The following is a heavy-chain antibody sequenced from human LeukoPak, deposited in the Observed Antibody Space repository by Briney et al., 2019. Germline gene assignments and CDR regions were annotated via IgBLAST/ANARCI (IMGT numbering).Heavy chain of an antibody. CDR2: MNPNSGNT. Sequence: ASVKVSCKASGYTFTSYDINWVRQATGQGLEWMGWMNPNSGNTGYAQKFQGRVTVTRNTSISTAYMELSSLRSEDTAVYYCARGGIAAAAGLFDYWGQGTLVTVSS. CDR1: GYTFTSYD. J-gene: IGHJ4*02. CDR3: ARGGIAAAAGLFDY. D-gene: IGHD6-13*01. V-gene: IGHV1-8*01.